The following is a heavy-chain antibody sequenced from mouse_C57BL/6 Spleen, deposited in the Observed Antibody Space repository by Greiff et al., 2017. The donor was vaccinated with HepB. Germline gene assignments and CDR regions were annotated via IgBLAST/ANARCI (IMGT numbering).Heavy chain of an antibody. CDR2: IYPGSGNT. V-gene: IGHV1-76*01. J-gene: IGHJ2*01. D-gene: IGHD2-4*01. Sequence: QVQLKQSGAELVRPGASVKLSCKASGYTFTDYYINWVKQRPGQGLEWIARIYPGSGNTYYNEKFKGKATLTAEKSSSTAYMQLSSLTSEDSAVYFCARSSYDYDDYWGQGTTLTVSS. CDR1: GYTFTDYY. CDR3: ARSSYDYDDY.